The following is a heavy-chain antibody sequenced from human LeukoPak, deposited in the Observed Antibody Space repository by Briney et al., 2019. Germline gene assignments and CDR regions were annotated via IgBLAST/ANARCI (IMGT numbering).Heavy chain of an antibody. CDR2: INSDGSST. CDR1: GFTFSSYW. CDR3: ARDLSLRSTMAHDY. V-gene: IGHV3-74*01. D-gene: IGHD4/OR15-4a*01. Sequence: GGSLRLSCAASGFTFSSYWMHWVRQAPGKGLVWVPRINSDGSSTSYADSVKGRFTISRDNAKNTLYLQMNSLRAEDTAVYYCARDLSLRSTMAHDYWGQGTLVTVSS. J-gene: IGHJ4*02.